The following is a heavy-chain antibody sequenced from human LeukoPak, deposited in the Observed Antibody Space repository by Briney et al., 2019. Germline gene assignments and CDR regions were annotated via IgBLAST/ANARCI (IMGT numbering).Heavy chain of an antibody. J-gene: IGHJ4*02. CDR1: GGTFSSYA. V-gene: IGHV1-69*01. Sequence: SVKVSCKASGGTFSSYAISWVRQAPGQGLERMGGIIPIFGTANYAQKFQGRVTITADESTSTAYMELSSLRSEDTAVYYCATHYDSSGYYYDYWGQGTLVTVSS. D-gene: IGHD3-22*01. CDR2: IIPIFGTA. CDR3: ATHYDSSGYYYDY.